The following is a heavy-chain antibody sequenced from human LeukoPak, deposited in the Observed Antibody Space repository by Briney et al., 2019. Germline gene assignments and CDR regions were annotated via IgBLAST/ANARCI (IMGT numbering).Heavy chain of an antibody. D-gene: IGHD4-17*01. J-gene: IGHJ4*02. V-gene: IGHV4-34*01. Sequence: SETLSLTCAVYGGSFSGYYWSWIRQPPGKGLEWIGEINHSGSTNYNPSLKSRVTISVDTSKNQFSLKLSSVTAADTAVYYCARGFYGDYLPDFDYWGQGTLVTVSS. CDR1: GGSFSGYY. CDR2: INHSGST. CDR3: ARGFYGDYLPDFDY.